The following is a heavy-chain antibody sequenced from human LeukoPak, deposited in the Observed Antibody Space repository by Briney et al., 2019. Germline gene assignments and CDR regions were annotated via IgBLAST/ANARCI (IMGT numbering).Heavy chain of an antibody. D-gene: IGHD3-9*01. CDR3: ATVGYFDWLLPWYNWFDP. CDR1: GYTLTELS. V-gene: IGHV1-24*01. Sequence: GASVKVSCKVSGYTLTELSMHWVRQAPGKGLEWMGGFDPEDGETIYAQKFQGRVTMTEDTSTDTAYMELSSLRSEDTAVYYCATVGYFDWLLPWYNWFDPWGQGTLVTASS. CDR2: FDPEDGET. J-gene: IGHJ5*02.